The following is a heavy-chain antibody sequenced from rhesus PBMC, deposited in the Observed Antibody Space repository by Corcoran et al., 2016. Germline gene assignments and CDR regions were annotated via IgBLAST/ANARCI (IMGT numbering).Heavy chain of an antibody. V-gene: IGHV3-28*02. CDR1: GFSLSNYW. J-gene: IGHJ4*01. Sequence: EVQLVESGGGLAKPGGSLRLSCAASGFSLSNYWMYLICKAPGEGLEWISAMKGDGSRAFYADSVRGRFAISRENAKDTLYLQMDSLRAEDTAVYYCAQGNSLFDYWGQGVLVTVSS. CDR3: AQGNSLFDY. D-gene: IGHD1-44*01. CDR2: MKGDGSRA.